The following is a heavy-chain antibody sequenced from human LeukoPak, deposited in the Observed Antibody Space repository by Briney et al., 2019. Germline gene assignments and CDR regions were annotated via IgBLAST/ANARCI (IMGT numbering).Heavy chain of an antibody. CDR2: INHSGST. CDR3: ARGNLLLWFGEVVDYYYYYYMDV. D-gene: IGHD3-10*01. Sequence: SETLSLTCAVYGGSFSGYYWSWIRQPPGKGLDWIGEINHSGSTNYNPSLKSRVTISVDTSKNQFSLKLSSVTAADTAVYYCARGNLLLWFGEVVDYYYYYYMDVWGQRDHGHRLL. J-gene: IGHJ6*03. V-gene: IGHV4-34*01. CDR1: GGSFSGYY.